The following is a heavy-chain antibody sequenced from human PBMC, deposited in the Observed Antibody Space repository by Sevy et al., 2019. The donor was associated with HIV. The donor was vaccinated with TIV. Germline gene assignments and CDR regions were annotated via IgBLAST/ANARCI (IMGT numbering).Heavy chain of an antibody. Sequence: GGSLRLSCAASGFTFDDYAIHWVRQAPGKGLEWVSGITGNSVNIAYADSVKGRFTISRDNANNSLYLQMKRLRPEDPAFYYCERGGTVYDSSRFDYWGQGTLVTVSS. V-gene: IGHV3-9*01. CDR3: ERGGTVYDSSRFDY. D-gene: IGHD3-16*01. CDR2: ITGNSVNI. CDR1: GFTFDDYA. J-gene: IGHJ4*02.